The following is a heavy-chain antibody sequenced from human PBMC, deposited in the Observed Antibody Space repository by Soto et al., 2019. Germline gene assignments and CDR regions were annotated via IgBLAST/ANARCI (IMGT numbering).Heavy chain of an antibody. Sequence: QVQLQESGPGLVKPSQTLSLTCTVSGGSISSGDYYWSWIRQPPGKGLEWIGYIYYSGSTYYNPSLKSRVTISVDTSKSQFSLKLSSLTATDTAVYYCASTNYDILTGYYISAFDIWGHVTMVTVSS. V-gene: IGHV4-30-4*01. D-gene: IGHD3-9*01. CDR3: ASTNYDILTGYYISAFDI. CDR1: GGSISSGDYY. CDR2: IYYSGST. J-gene: IGHJ3*02.